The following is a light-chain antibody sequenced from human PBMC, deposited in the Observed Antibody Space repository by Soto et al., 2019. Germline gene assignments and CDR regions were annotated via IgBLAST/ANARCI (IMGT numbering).Light chain of an antibody. Sequence: EILLTQSPYTLSLSPGERATLSCRASQTVSSNYLAWCQQRPGQAPRLLIYDASNRATGIPARFSGSGSGTDFTLTISSLEPEDFAVYYCQHRMNWPLTFGQGTRLEIK. CDR3: QHRMNWPLT. J-gene: IGKJ5*01. CDR1: QTVSSNY. V-gene: IGKV3-11*01. CDR2: DAS.